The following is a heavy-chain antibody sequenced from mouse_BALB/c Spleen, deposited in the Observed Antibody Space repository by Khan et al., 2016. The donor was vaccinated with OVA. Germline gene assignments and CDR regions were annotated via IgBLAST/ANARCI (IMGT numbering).Heavy chain of an antibody. D-gene: IGHD2-3*01. CDR2: IWAGGDT. CDR1: GFSLTTYG. CDR3: SRFYDGYYYTVDY. V-gene: IGHV2-9*02. J-gene: IGHJ4*01. Sequence: QVQLKESGPGLVAPSQSLSITCTVSGFSLTTYGVHWVRQPPGKGLEWLGVIWAGGDTNYNSAIMSRLSISKDNYKSQVFLKMNSLQTDDTAMYYCSRFYDGYYYTVDYWGQGTSGTVSS.